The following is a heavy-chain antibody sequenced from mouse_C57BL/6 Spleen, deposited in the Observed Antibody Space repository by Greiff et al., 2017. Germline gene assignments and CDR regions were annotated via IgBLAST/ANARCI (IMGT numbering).Heavy chain of an antibody. J-gene: IGHJ1*03. CDR3: ARSERFFDV. CDR2: IDPSDSYT. Sequence: QVQLQQPGAELVKPGASVKLSCKASGYTFTSYWMQWVKQRPGQGLEWIGEIDPSDSYTNYNQKFKGKATLTVDTSSSTAYMQLSSLTSEDSAVYYCARSERFFDVWGTWTTVTVSS. V-gene: IGHV1-50*01. CDR1: GYTFTSYW.